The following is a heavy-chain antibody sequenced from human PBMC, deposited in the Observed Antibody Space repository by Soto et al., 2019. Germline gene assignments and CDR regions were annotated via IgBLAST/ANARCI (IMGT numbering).Heavy chain of an antibody. CDR2: IIPILGIA. Sequence: QVQLVQSGAEVKKPGSSVKVSCKASGGTFSSYTISWVRQAPGQGLEWMGRIIPILGIANYEMKFQGRVTITADKSTSTAYMELSSLRSEDTAVYYCARRLFGEAFDPWGQGTLVTVSS. V-gene: IGHV1-69*02. CDR1: GGTFSSYT. CDR3: ARRLFGEAFDP. J-gene: IGHJ5*02. D-gene: IGHD3-10*02.